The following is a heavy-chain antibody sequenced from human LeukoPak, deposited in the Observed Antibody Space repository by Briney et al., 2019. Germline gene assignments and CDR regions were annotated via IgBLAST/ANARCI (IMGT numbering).Heavy chain of an antibody. CDR2: INSDGSRT. Sequence: GSLRLSCAASGFTLSSYWLHWVRQTPGKGLAWVSRINSDGSRTNYADSVKGRFTSSRDNAKNTLYLQMNSLRVEDTAVYFCARGGPVKSIYDPHWYDPWGQGTLVTVSS. D-gene: IGHD5/OR15-5a*01. J-gene: IGHJ5*02. CDR3: ARGGPVKSIYDPHWYDP. CDR1: GFTLSSYW. V-gene: IGHV3-74*01.